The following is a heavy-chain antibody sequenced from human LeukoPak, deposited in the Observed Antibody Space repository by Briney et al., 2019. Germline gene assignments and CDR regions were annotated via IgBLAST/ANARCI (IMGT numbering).Heavy chain of an antibody. CDR1: GFTFSSYA. J-gene: IGHJ4*02. CDR2: ISGSGGST. Sequence: PGGSLRLSCAASGFTFSSYAMTWVRQTPGKGLEWVSGISGSGGSTNYADSVKGRFTISRDNSKNALYLQMNSLRAEDTAVYYCAKGQRWELQWGVYSDYWGQGTLVTVSS. D-gene: IGHD1-26*01. V-gene: IGHV3-23*01. CDR3: AKGQRWELQWGVYSDY.